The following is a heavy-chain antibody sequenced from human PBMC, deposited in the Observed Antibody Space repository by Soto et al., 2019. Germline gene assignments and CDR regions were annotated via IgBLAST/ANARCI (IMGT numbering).Heavy chain of an antibody. Sequence: GGSLRLSCAASGFTFTSYAMSWVRQAPGKGLEWVSTISGIGGSTYYPDSVKGRFTISRDNSKNTVYLQMNSLRAEDAAVYYCAKEMTSGYYLFDYWGQGTLVT. D-gene: IGHD3-22*01. CDR1: GFTFTSYA. J-gene: IGHJ4*02. V-gene: IGHV3-23*01. CDR3: AKEMTSGYYLFDY. CDR2: ISGIGGST.